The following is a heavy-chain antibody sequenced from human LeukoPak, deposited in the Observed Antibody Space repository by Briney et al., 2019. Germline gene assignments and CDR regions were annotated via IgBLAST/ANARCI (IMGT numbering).Heavy chain of an antibody. V-gene: IGHV3-30*18. CDR1: GFTFSSYG. Sequence: PGRSLRLSCAASGFTFSSYGMHWVRQAPGKGLEWVAVISYDGSNKYYADSVKGRFTISRDNSKNTLYLQMNSLRAEDTAVYYCAKDPLAGGGYCSGGSCRYYYYGMDVWGQGTTVTVSS. J-gene: IGHJ6*02. CDR3: AKDPLAGGGYCSGGSCRYYYYGMDV. CDR2: ISYDGSNK. D-gene: IGHD2-15*01.